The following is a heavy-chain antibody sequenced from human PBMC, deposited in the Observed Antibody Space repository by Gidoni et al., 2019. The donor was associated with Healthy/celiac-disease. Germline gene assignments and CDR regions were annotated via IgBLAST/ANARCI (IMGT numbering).Heavy chain of an antibody. D-gene: IGHD2-2*01. J-gene: IGHJ4*02. CDR1: GFTFSTAW. CDR3: TTIDGYCSSTSCYGDFDY. Sequence: EVQLVESGGGLVKPGGSLRLSCAASGFTFSTAWMSWVRQAPGKGLEWVGRIKSKTDGGTTDYAAPVKGRFTISRDDSKNTLYLQMNSLKTEDTAVYYCTTIDGYCSSTSCYGDFDYWGQGTLVTVSS. V-gene: IGHV3-15*01. CDR2: IKSKTDGGTT.